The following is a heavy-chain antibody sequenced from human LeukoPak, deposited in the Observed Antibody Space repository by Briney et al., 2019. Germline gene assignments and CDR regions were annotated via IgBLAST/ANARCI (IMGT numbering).Heavy chain of an antibody. V-gene: IGHV3-48*03. Sequence: PGGSLRLSCAASGFAFSSYEMIWVRQAPGKGLEWVSYIRSSGSTIYYADSVKGRFTISRDNAKNSLYLQMNSLRAEDTAVYYCASSNYYYYYMDVWGKGTTVTVSS. J-gene: IGHJ6*03. CDR3: ASSNYYYYYMDV. CDR2: IRSSGSTI. CDR1: GFAFSSYE.